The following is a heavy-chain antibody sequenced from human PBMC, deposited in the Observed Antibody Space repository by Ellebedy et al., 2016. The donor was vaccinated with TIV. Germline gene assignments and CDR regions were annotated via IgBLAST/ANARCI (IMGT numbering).Heavy chain of an antibody. V-gene: IGHV1-8*01. J-gene: IGHJ4*02. CDR1: GYTFTNFD. D-gene: IGHD3-10*01. CDR3: TTGGTKGEDN. CDR2: MNPKSGDT. Sequence: AASVKVSCKASGYTFTNFDINWVRQASGQGLEWMGWMNPKSGDTVYSQKFEGRLTMTTNTPMTTAYMDLNDLTSEDTAVYYCTTGGTKGEDNWGQGTLVTVSS.